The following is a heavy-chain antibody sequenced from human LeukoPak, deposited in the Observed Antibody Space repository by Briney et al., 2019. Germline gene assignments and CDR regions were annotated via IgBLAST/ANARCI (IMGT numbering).Heavy chain of an antibody. Sequence: PGGSLRLSCAASGFTFSTFAMIWVRQPPGKGLEWVSSIFPSGGEIHYADSVRGRFTISRDNSKSTLSLQMNSLRAEDTAVYYCAKLCGSGGYRFDYWGQGTLVTVSS. CDR2: IFPSGGEI. CDR3: AKLCGSGGYRFDY. D-gene: IGHD3-10*01. J-gene: IGHJ4*02. CDR1: GFTFSTFA. V-gene: IGHV3-23*01.